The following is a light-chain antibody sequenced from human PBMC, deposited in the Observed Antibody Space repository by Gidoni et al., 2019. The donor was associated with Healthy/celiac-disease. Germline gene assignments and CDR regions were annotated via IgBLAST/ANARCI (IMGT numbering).Light chain of an antibody. J-gene: IGLJ2*01. Sequence: SYELTQPPSVSGSPGQTASITCSGDKLGDKYACWYQQKPGQSPVLVIYQDSKRPSGIPERFSGSNSGNTATLTISGTQAMDEADYYCQAWDSSTALVVFGGGTKLTVL. V-gene: IGLV3-1*01. CDR3: QAWDSSTALVV. CDR2: QDS. CDR1: KLGDKY.